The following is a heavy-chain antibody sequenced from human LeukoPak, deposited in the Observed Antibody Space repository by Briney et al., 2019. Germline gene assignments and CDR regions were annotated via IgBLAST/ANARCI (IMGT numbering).Heavy chain of an antibody. CDR2: ISGSGGST. Sequence: GGSLTLSCAASGFTFSSHSMNWVRQAPGKGLEWVSAISGSGGSTYYADSVKGRFTISRDNSKNTLYLQMNSLRAEDTAVYYCAKAASYCSGGSCYYFDYWGQGTLVTVSS. CDR1: GFTFSSHS. J-gene: IGHJ4*02. CDR3: AKAASYCSGGSCYYFDY. V-gene: IGHV3-23*01. D-gene: IGHD2-15*01.